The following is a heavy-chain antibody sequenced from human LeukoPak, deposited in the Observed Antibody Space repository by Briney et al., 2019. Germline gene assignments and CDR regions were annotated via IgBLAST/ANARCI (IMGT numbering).Heavy chain of an antibody. Sequence: GGPLRLSCAASGFTFSNYAMHWVRQAPGKGLEWVAVISYDGTDKYYADSVKGRFTISRDNSKNTLFLQMNSLRAEDTAMYYCAKGEGGDSGWYGDYWGQGTLVTVSS. V-gene: IGHV3-30*18. J-gene: IGHJ4*02. D-gene: IGHD6-19*01. CDR1: GFTFSNYA. CDR2: ISYDGTDK. CDR3: AKGEGGDSGWYGDY.